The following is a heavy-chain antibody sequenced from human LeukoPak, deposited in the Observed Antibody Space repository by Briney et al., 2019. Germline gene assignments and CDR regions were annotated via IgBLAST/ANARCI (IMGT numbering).Heavy chain of an antibody. CDR1: GYTFTGYY. D-gene: IGHD1-26*01. J-gene: IGHJ6*03. V-gene: IGHV1-2*02. CDR2: INPNSGGT. Sequence: ASVKVSCKASGYTFTGYYMHWVRQAPGQGLEWMGWINPNSGGTNYAQKFQGRVTMTRDTSISTAYMELSRLRSDDTAVYYCARVGIDYYYYYMDVWGKGTTVTVSS. CDR3: ARVGIDYYYYYMDV.